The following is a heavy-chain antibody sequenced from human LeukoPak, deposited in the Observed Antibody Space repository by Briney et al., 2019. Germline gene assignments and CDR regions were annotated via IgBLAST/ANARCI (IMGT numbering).Heavy chain of an antibody. V-gene: IGHV3-30*02. Sequence: PGGSLRLSCAASGFTFSSYGMHWVRQAPGKGLEWVAFIRYDGSNKYYADSVKGRFTISRDNSKNTLYLQMNSLRAEDTAVYYCASGYDYSFQHWGQGTLVTVSS. CDR2: IRYDGSNK. D-gene: IGHD5-12*01. CDR1: GFTFSSYG. CDR3: ASGYDYSFQH. J-gene: IGHJ1*01.